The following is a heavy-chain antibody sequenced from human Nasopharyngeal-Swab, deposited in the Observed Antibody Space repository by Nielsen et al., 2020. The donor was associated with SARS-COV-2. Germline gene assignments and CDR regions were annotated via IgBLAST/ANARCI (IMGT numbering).Heavy chain of an antibody. CDR2: INPNSGGT. CDR1: GYTFTGYY. J-gene: IGHJ4*02. Sequence: ASVKVSCKASGYTFTGYYMHWVRQAPGQGLEWMGWINPNSGGTNYAQKFQGRVTMTRDTSISTAYMELSRLRSDDTSVYYCARENYYDSSGLDYWGQGTLVTVSS. V-gene: IGHV1-2*02. CDR3: ARENYYDSSGLDY. D-gene: IGHD3-22*01.